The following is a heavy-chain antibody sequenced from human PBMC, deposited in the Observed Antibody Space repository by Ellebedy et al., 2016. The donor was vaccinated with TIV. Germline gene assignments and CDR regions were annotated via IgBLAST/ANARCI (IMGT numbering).Heavy chain of an antibody. J-gene: IGHJ4*02. CDR2: INRDETEK. CDR1: GFTFSSYW. CDR3: ASPYYGSGSYYLY. D-gene: IGHD3-10*01. Sequence: GESLKISXATSGFTFSSYWMTWVRQAPGKGLEWVANINRDETEKYYVDFVKGRFTISRDNAKNSLYLQMNSLRAEDTAVYYCASPYYGSGSYYLYWGQGTLVTVSS. V-gene: IGHV3-7*03.